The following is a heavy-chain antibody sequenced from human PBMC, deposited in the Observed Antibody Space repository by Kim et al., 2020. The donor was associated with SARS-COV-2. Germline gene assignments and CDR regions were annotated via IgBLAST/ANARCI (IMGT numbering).Heavy chain of an antibody. J-gene: IGHJ4*02. CDR3: GGYCSSTSCWVSWFDY. D-gene: IGHD2-2*01. Sequence: GGSLRLSCAASGFTFSSYAMSWVRQAPGKGLEWVSAISGSGGSTYYADSVKGRFTISRDNSKNTLYLQMNSLRAEDTAVYYCGGYCSSTSCWVSWFDYWGQGTLVTVSS. V-gene: IGHV3-23*01. CDR2: ISGSGGST. CDR1: GFTFSSYA.